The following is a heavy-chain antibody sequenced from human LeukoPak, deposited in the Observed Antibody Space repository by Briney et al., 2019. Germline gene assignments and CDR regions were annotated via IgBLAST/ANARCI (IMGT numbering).Heavy chain of an antibody. J-gene: IGHJ4*02. D-gene: IGHD3-9*01. Sequence: GGSLRLSCAASRFTFSNYAMSWVRQAPGKGLEWVSAISGSGGSTYYADSVKGRFTISRDNSKNTLYLQMNSLRAEDTAVYYCAKGNYDILTGYYNDYWGQGTLVTVSS. V-gene: IGHV3-23*01. CDR1: RFTFSNYA. CDR2: ISGSGGST. CDR3: AKGNYDILTGYYNDY.